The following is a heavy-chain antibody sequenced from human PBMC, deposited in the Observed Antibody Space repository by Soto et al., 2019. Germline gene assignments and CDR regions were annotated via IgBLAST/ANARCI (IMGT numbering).Heavy chain of an antibody. CDR3: ARRFNWNYSFDS. CDR2: IYYSGNT. CDR1: GGSISSSSYY. Sequence: SETLSLTCSVSGGSISSSSYYWGWIHQPPGKGLEWIGSIYYSGNTHNNPSLKNRVTVSVDTSKNHFSLRLSTVTAADTAVYYCARRFNWNYSFDSWGQGTLVTVSS. J-gene: IGHJ4*02. V-gene: IGHV4-39*02. D-gene: IGHD1-7*01.